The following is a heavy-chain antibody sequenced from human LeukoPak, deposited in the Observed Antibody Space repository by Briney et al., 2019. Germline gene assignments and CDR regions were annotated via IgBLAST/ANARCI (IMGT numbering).Heavy chain of an antibody. Sequence: GESLRLSCSASGFSLSSYGMHWARQAPAKGRGWVTFIRHDGSKQYYADSLKSRVTISGDNSKDTLSLKMNSLSPADTAVYYCLWSLAPGYGGSAAPGAFDMWGRGTLVIVSS. CDR2: IRHDGSKQ. CDR3: LWSLAPGYGGSAAPGAFDM. V-gene: IGHV3-30*02. CDR1: GFSLSSYG. D-gene: IGHD4-23*01. J-gene: IGHJ3*02.